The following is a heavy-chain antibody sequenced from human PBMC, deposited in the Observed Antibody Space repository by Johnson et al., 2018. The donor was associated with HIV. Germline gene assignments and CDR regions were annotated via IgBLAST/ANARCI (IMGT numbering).Heavy chain of an antibody. CDR3: ARLPSGYSRDDLDI. D-gene: IGHD5-18*01. J-gene: IGHJ3*02. CDR1: GFTFSDYY. Sequence: VQLVESGGGLVQPGGSLRLSCAASAASGFTFSDYYMSWIRQAPGKGLEWVSAISGSGGSTYYADSVRGRFTISRDNSKKTLYLQMNSLRPEDTAVYYCARLPSGYSRDDLDIWGQGTMVTVSS. V-gene: IGHV3-23*04. CDR2: ISGSGGST.